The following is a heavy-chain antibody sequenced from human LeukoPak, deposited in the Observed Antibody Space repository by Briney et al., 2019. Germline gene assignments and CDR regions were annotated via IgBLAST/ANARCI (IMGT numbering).Heavy chain of an antibody. J-gene: IGHJ4*02. Sequence: GGSLRLSCAASGFAFNSFAMNWVRQAPGKGLEWVSSISNSDGSSHYADFVKGRFTISRDNSKNTLHLQMNSLRAEDTAVYYCAKSLGVGGYTRYKGFDQWGQGTLVTISS. D-gene: IGHD3-16*02. V-gene: IGHV3-23*01. CDR2: ISNSDGSS. CDR1: GFAFNSFA. CDR3: AKSLGVGGYTRYKGFDQ.